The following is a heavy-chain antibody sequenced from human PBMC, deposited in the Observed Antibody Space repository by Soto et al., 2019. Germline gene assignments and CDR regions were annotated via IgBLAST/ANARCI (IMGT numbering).Heavy chain of an antibody. D-gene: IGHD6-19*01. Sequence: EVQLLESGGGLVQPGGSLRLSCAASAFTFSSYAMSWVRQAPGKGLEWVSAISGGGGTTYYADSVKGRFTISRDNSKNTLYLQMNSLRAEDTAVYYCAKDSVTSSGWPYWGQGTLVTVSS. CDR1: AFTFSSYA. J-gene: IGHJ4*02. CDR3: AKDSVTSSGWPY. CDR2: ISGGGGTT. V-gene: IGHV3-23*01.